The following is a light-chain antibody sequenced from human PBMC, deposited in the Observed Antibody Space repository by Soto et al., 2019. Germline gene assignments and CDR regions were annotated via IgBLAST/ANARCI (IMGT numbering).Light chain of an antibody. Sequence: ESVLTQSPGSLSLSPGERATLSCRASQSVSSSYLAWYQHKPGQAPRLLIYGASSRATGIPDRFSGSGSGTDFTLTISRLEPEDFAVYYCQHYGSSLSITFGQGTRLEIK. V-gene: IGKV3-20*01. J-gene: IGKJ5*01. CDR2: GAS. CDR1: QSVSSSY. CDR3: QHYGSSLSIT.